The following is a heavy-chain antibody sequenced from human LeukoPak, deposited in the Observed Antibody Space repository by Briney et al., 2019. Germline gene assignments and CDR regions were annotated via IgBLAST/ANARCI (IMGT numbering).Heavy chain of an antibody. J-gene: IGHJ4*02. CDR1: GFTFSSYA. CDR2: ISYDGTNK. CDR3: AKFYPLVDGDDFDY. D-gene: IGHD4-17*01. Sequence: PGRSLRLSCAASGFTFSSYAMHWVRQAPGKGLEWVAVISYDGTNKYYADSVKGRFTISRDNSKNTVYLQMNSLRAEDTAVYYCAKFYPLVDGDDFDYWGQGTLVTVSS. V-gene: IGHV3-30*18.